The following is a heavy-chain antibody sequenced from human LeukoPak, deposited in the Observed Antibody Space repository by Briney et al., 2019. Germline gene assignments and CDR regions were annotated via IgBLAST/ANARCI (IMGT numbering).Heavy chain of an antibody. CDR1: GFTFSSYA. J-gene: IGHJ4*02. V-gene: IGHV3-23*01. CDR3: VNGYTYGQY. D-gene: IGHD5-18*01. CDR2: ISGSGGST. Sequence: GGSLRLSCAASGFTFSSYAMSWVRQAPGKGLEWVSAISGSGGSTYYADSVKGRFTISRGNAKNTLYLQMNSLRAEDTAVYFCVNGYTYGQYWGQGTLVTVSS.